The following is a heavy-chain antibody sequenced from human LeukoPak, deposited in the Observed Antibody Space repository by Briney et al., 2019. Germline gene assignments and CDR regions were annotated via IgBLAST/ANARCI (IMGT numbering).Heavy chain of an antibody. V-gene: IGHV1-18*01. Sequence: ASVKVSCKASGYTLTSYGFSWVRQAPGQGLEWMGWISGYNGNTNYAQNLQGRVTMTIDTSTSTAYMELRSLRSDDTAVYYCARDPAFRGAQMEYWGPGTLVTVSS. J-gene: IGHJ4*02. D-gene: IGHD3-10*01. CDR3: ARDPAFRGAQMEY. CDR2: ISGYNGNT. CDR1: GYTLTSYG.